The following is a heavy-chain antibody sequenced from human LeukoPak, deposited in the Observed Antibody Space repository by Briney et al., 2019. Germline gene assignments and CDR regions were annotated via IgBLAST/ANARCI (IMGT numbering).Heavy chain of an antibody. CDR1: GGSISSGSYY. J-gene: IGHJ6*03. V-gene: IGHV4-61*02. CDR2: ISTSVST. CDR3: ARTPLIPKYYYDSRNYFLDYYYYMDV. Sequence: SETLSLTCTVSGGSISSGSYYWSWIRQPAGKGLEWIGRISTSVSTHYNPSLKSRVTISVDTSKNQFSLKLSSVTAADTAVYYCARTPLIPKYYYDSRNYFLDYYYYMDVWGKGTTVTISS. D-gene: IGHD3-10*01.